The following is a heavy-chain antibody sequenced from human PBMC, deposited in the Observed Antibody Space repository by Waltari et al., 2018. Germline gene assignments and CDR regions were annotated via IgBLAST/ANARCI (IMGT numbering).Heavy chain of an antibody. V-gene: IGHV3-72*01. Sequence: EVQLVESGGGLVQPGGSLRLPGAASGFPFSDHYMDWVRQAPGKGLEWVGRTRNRANSYTTEYAASVKGRFTVSRDESRDSLYLQMTSLKTEDTAVYYCARGYHSFDVWGQGTMVTVSS. J-gene: IGHJ3*01. CDR1: GFPFSDHY. CDR3: ARGYHSFDV. D-gene: IGHD1-20*01. CDR2: TRNRANSYTT.